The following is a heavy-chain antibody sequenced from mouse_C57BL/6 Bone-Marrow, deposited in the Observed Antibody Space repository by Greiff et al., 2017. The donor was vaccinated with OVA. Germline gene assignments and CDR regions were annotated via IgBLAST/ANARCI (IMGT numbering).Heavy chain of an antibody. J-gene: IGHJ3*01. D-gene: IGHD1-1*01. CDR3: ARGYYYGSSYVSFAY. V-gene: IGHV7-3*01. CDR2: IRNKANGYTT. Sequence: EVQLVESGGGLVQPGGSLSLSCAASGFTFTDYYMSWVRQPPGKALEWLGFIRNKANGYTTEYSASVKGRFTISRDNSQSILYLQMNALRAEDSATYYCARGYYYGSSYVSFAYWGRGTLVTVSA. CDR1: GFTFTDYY.